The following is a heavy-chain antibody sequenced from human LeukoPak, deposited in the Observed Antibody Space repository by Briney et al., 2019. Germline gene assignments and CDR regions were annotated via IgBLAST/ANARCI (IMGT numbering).Heavy chain of an antibody. J-gene: IGHJ6*02. CDR3: ASEVYVDYGDYYYYGMDV. CDR1: GGSISSGSYY. V-gene: IGHV4-61*02. D-gene: IGHD4-17*01. CDR2: IYTSGST. Sequence: PSETLSLTCTVSGGSISSGSYYWSWIRQPAGKGLEWIGRIYTSGSTYYNPSLKSRVTISVDTSKNQFSLKLSSVTAADTAVYYCASEVYVDYGDYYYYGMDVWGQGTTVTVSS.